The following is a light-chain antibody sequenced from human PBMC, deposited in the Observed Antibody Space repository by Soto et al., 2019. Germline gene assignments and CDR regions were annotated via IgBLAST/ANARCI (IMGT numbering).Light chain of an antibody. CDR3: QQSNNWPYT. J-gene: IGKJ2*01. CDR1: QSVSDN. Sequence: EIVMTQSPATLSVSPGERVTLSCRASQSVSDNLAWYQQKPGQAPRLLIYGASTRATTTPARFSGSGSGTEFTLTISSLQSEDVAVYFCQQSNNWPYTFGQGNKLDI. CDR2: GAS. V-gene: IGKV3-15*01.